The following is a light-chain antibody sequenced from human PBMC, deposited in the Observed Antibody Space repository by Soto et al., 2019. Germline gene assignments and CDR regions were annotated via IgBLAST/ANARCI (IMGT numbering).Light chain of an antibody. V-gene: IGLV1-44*01. CDR2: SNN. J-gene: IGLJ2*01. Sequence: QSVLTQPPSASGTPGQRVTISCSGSSSNIRSNTVNWYQQVPGTAPKLLIYSNNQRPSGVPDRFSGSKSGTSASLAISGLQSEDEADYYCAAWDATLNGLFGGGTKLTVL. CDR3: AAWDATLNGL. CDR1: SSNIRSNT.